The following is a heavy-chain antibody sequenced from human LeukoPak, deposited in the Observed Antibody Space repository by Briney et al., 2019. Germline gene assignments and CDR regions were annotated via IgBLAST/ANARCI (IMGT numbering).Heavy chain of an antibody. CDR3: AGPYSSSWYRAGNFDY. Sequence: GSSLRLSCAASGFIFSSYGMHWVRQAPGKGLEWVAVISYDGSNKYYADSVRGRFTISRDNSKNTLYLQMNSLRVEDTGVYYCAGPYSSSWYRAGNFDYWGQGTPVSVSS. CDR1: GFIFSSYG. CDR2: ISYDGSNK. J-gene: IGHJ4*02. V-gene: IGHV3-30*03. D-gene: IGHD6-13*01.